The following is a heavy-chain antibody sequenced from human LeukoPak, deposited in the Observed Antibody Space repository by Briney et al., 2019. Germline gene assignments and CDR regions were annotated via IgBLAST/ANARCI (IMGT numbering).Heavy chain of an antibody. CDR2: ISYDGSNK. CDR1: GFAFNRYG. V-gene: IGHV3-30*18. CDR3: AKDGYCTDGSCYPNFFDS. D-gene: IGHD2-15*01. J-gene: IGHJ4*02. Sequence: GRSLRLSCAASGFAFNRYGMHWVRQAPGKGLEWVALISYDGSNKYYADSVKGQFTISRDNSKNTLSLQMNSLRAEDTAMYYCAKDGYCTDGSCYPNFFDSWGQGTLVTVSS.